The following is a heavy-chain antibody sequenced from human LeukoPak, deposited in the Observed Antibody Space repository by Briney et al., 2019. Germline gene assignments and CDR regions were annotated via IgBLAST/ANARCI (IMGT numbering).Heavy chain of an antibody. J-gene: IGHJ4*02. CDR2: IIPIFGTA. Sequence: SVKVSCXASGGTFSSYAISWVRQAPGQGLEWMGRIIPIFGTANYAQKFQGRVTITTDESTSTAYMELSSLRSEDTAVYYCAGGYSYGYYFDYWGQGTLVTVSS. CDR3: AGGYSYGYYFDY. V-gene: IGHV1-69*05. D-gene: IGHD5-18*01. CDR1: GGTFSSYA.